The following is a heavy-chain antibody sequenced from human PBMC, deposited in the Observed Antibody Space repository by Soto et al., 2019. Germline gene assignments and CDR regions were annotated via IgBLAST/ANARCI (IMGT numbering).Heavy chain of an antibody. D-gene: IGHD4-17*01. CDR3: AKDRHYGEWEYAMDV. CDR2: ISQNSGSI. J-gene: IGHJ6*02. CDR1: GFIFDDYG. V-gene: IGHV3-9*01. Sequence: GRSPRLSCAASGFIFDDYGMHWVRHEGGKGLEWVSGISQNSGSIYYADSVKGRFTISRDNSNNTLYLQMNSLRAEDTALYYCAKDRHYGEWEYAMDVWGQGTTVTVSS.